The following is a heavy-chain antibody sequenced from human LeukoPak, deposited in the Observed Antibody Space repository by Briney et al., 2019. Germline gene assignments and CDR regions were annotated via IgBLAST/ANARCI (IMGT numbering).Heavy chain of an antibody. D-gene: IGHD4-17*01. CDR2: ISYDGSSH. CDR1: GFTFSTYA. CDR3: ARARDYGDYVNWFDP. J-gene: IGHJ5*02. Sequence: GGSLRLSCAASGFTFSTYAMHWGRQAPGTGLQWVAVISYDGSSHYYADSVKGRFTISRDNSKNTLYLQMSSLRPEDTAVYYCARARDYGDYVNWFDPWGQGTLVTVSS. V-gene: IGHV3-30-3*01.